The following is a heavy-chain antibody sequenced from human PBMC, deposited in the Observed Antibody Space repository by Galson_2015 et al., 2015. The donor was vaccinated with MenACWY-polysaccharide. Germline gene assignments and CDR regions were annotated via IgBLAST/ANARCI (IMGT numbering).Heavy chain of an antibody. CDR3: VKGGWADN. V-gene: IGHV3-23*01. D-gene: IGHD1-26*01. CDR1: GFNFSIYV. CDR2: ISSGSDTT. J-gene: IGHJ4*02. Sequence: SLRLSCAASGFNFSIYVITWVRQAPGKGLEWASAISSGSDTTYYTDSVKGRFTISRDNSKDTVHLQMDSLRAEDTAVYYCVKGGWADNWGQGTLVTVSS.